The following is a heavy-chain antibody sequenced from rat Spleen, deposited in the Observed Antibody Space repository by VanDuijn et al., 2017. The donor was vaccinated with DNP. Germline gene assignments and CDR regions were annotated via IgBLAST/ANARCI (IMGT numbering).Heavy chain of an antibody. CDR2: ISRGGST. J-gene: IGHJ2*01. V-gene: IGHV2S12*01. CDR3: ARDPPITTGFDY. D-gene: IGHD1-1*01. Sequence: QVQLKESGPGLVQPSQTLSLTCTVSGFSLTSNGVSWVRQPPGKGLEWIAAISRGGSTYYNSGLKSRLGISRDTSKNQVFLKMNGLQTEDTATYYCARDPPITTGFDYWGQGVMVTVSS. CDR1: GFSLTSNG.